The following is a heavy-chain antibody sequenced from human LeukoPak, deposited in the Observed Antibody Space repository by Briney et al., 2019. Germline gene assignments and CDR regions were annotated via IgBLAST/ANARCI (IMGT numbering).Heavy chain of an antibody. D-gene: IGHD3-3*01. CDR3: AGHKYYNFWGSFNWFDP. CDR2: IYHGGST. V-gene: IGHV4-39*01. J-gene: IGHJ5*02. Sequence: SETLSLTCFVSGASIINNNYYWAWLRQPPGKGLEWIGSIYHGGSTSYNPYLKSRVTMPVDTSKSHFTLKLNSVTAADTAVYSCAGHKYYNFWGSFNWFDPWGQGTLVIVSS. CDR1: GASIINNNYY.